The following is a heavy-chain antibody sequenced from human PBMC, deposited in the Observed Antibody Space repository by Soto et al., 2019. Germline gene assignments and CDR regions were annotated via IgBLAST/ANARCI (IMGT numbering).Heavy chain of an antibody. D-gene: IGHD2-15*01. V-gene: IGHV1-18*01. CDR2: ISAYNGNT. CDR1: GGTFSSYA. Sequence: ASVQVSCKASGGTFSSYAISWVRQAPGQGLDWMGWISAYNGNTKYAQDLQGRVTMTTDTSTSTAYMELRSLRSDDTAVYYCARFSGGSYNTYYFYYGMDVWGQGTTVTVSS. CDR3: ARFSGGSYNTYYFYYGMDV. J-gene: IGHJ6*02.